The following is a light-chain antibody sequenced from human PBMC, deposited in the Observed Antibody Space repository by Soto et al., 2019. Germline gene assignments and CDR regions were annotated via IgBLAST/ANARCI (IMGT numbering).Light chain of an antibody. V-gene: IGKV2-28*01. J-gene: IGKJ1*01. CDR1: QSLLERNVYNC. CDR2: LGS. CDR3: MQSLQTPLT. Sequence: DIVMTQSPLSLPVTPGEPASISCRSSQSLLERNVYNCLEWYLQKPGQSPQLLIYLGSNRASGVPDRFSGSGSGTDFTLKISRVEADDVGVYYCMQSLQTPLTFGQGTKVEIK.